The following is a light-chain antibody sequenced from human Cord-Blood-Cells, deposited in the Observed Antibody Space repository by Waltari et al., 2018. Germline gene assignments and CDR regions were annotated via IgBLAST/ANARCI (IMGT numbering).Light chain of an antibody. Sequence: VIWMTQSPSFLSASPGDRVTFSCRISQGISSYLAWYQQKPGKAPELLIYAAATLQSGVPSRFSGSGSGTDFTLTISCLQSEDFATYYCQQYYSFPLTFGQGTKVEIK. CDR2: AAA. CDR3: QQYYSFPLT. CDR1: QGISSY. V-gene: IGKV1D-8*01. J-gene: IGKJ1*01.